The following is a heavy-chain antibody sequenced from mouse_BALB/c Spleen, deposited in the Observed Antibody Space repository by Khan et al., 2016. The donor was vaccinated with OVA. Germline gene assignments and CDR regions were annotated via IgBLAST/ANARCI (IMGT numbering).Heavy chain of an antibody. CDR2: IDPANGDT. D-gene: IGHD2-1*01. CDR3: ATLYGNRFAY. Sequence: EVQLQESGAELVKPGASVKLSCTGSGFNIKDTYMHWMNQRPEQGLEWIGRIDPANGDTKYGPKFQDKATLTADTSSNTAYLQLSSLTSEDTAVYFCATLYGNRFAYWGQGTLVSVS. CDR1: GFNIKDTY. J-gene: IGHJ3*01. V-gene: IGHV14-3*02.